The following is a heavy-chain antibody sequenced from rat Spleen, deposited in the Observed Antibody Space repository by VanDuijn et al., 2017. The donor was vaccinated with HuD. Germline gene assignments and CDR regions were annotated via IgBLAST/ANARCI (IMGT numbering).Heavy chain of an antibody. CDR2: ISFDGGIT. J-gene: IGHJ2*01. CDR3: ARSVFDY. V-gene: IGHV5-22*01. CDR1: GFIFSDYD. Sequence: EVQLVESGGGLVQPGRSMKLSCAASGFIFSDYDMAWVRQAPKKGLEWVAYISFDGGITYYRDSVKGRFTISRDNAKNTLNLQMDSLRSEDTATYYCARSVFDYWGQGVMVTVSS.